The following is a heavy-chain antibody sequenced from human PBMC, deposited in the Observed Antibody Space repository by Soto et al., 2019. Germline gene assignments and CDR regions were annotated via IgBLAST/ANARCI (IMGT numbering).Heavy chain of an antibody. CDR1: GYTFTSYY. CDR3: ARDPYSSSWPTQYYFDY. Sequence: ASVKVSCKASGYTFTSYYMHWVRQAPGQGLEWMGIINPSGGSTSYAQKLQGRVTMTRDTSTSTVYMELSSLRSEDTAVYYCARDPYSSSWPTQYYFDYWGQGTLVTVSS. V-gene: IGHV1-46*01. D-gene: IGHD6-13*01. CDR2: INPSGGST. J-gene: IGHJ4*02.